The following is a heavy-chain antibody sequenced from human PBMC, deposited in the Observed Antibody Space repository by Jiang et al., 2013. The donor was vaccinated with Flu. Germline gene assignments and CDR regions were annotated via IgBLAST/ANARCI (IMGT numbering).Heavy chain of an antibody. J-gene: IGHJ4*02. CDR2: INPSGGST. V-gene: IGHV1-46*01. D-gene: IGHD1-1*01. Sequence: SGAEVKKPGASVKVSCKASGYTFTSYYMHWVRQAPGQGLEWMGIINPSGGSTSYAQKFQGRVTMTRDTSTSTVYMELSSLRSEDTAVYYCARDLVPRKNDGGDDFEDYWGQGTLVTVSS. CDR1: GYTFTSYY. CDR3: ARDLVPRKNDGGDDFEDY.